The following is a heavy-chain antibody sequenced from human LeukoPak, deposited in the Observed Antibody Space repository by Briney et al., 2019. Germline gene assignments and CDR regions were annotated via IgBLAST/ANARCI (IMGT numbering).Heavy chain of an antibody. J-gene: IGHJ6*03. Sequence: GESLKISCKGSGYSFPNCWIGWVRQMPGKGLEWMGTIYPGDSDTRYSPSFQGQVTMSADKSISTAYLQWSSLKASDTAIYYCARQAAAAGTTLMDVWGKGTTVTVSS. CDR1: GYSFPNCW. CDR2: IYPGDSDT. V-gene: IGHV5-51*01. CDR3: ARQAAAAGTTLMDV. D-gene: IGHD6-13*01.